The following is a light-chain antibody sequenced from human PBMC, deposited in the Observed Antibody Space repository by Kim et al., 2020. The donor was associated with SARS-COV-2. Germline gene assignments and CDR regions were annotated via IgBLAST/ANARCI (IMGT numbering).Light chain of an antibody. CDR2: LGS. J-gene: IGKJ1*01. CDR3: MQALQTPR. CDR1: QSLLHSNGYNY. V-gene: IGKV2-28*01. Sequence: DIVMTQSPLSLPVTPGEPASISCRSSQSLLHSNGYNYLDWYLQKPGQSLQLLIYLGSNRASGVPDRFSGSGSGTDFTLKISRVEAEDVGVYYCMQALQTPRFGQGTKVDIK.